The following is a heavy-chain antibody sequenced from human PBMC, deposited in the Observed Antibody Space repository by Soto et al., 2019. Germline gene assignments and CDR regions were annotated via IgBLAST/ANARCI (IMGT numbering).Heavy chain of an antibody. CDR2: ISAHNGNT. D-gene: IGHD1-1*01. J-gene: IGHJ4*02. CDR1: GYTFTSYV. V-gene: IGHV1-18*01. Sequence: QVHLVQSGAEVKKPGASVKVSCKCSGYTFTSYVITWVRQAPGQGLEWMGWISAHNGNTDYAQKLQGRVTVTRDTSTSTAYMELRSLRSDDTAVYYCARGRYGDYWGQGALVTVSS. CDR3: ARGRYGDY.